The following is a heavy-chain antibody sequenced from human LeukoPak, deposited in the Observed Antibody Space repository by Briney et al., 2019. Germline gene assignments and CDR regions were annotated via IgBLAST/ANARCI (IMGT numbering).Heavy chain of an antibody. J-gene: IGHJ4*02. D-gene: IGHD5-18*01. CDR2: ISSNGGTT. Sequence: GGSLRLSCAASGFTFSTYAMRWVRQAPGKGLEYVSAISSNGGTTYYAHSVKGRFTISRDNSKNTLYLQMGSLRAEDMAVYYCARERYSYGCDYWGQGTLVTVSS. CDR1: GFTFSTYA. CDR3: ARERYSYGCDY. V-gene: IGHV3-64*01.